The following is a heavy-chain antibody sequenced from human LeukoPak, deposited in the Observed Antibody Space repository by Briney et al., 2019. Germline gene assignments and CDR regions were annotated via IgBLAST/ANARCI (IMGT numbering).Heavy chain of an antibody. Sequence: GASVKVSCKTSGYTFTNYDINWVRQATGQGLEWMEWINPKSGRTGYAQKFQGRVTITRNTSISTAYMELSSLRSEDTAVYYCARETSSRYFDYWGQGTLLTVSS. CDR1: GYTFTNYD. CDR3: ARETSSRYFDY. CDR2: INPKSGRT. V-gene: IGHV1-8*03. J-gene: IGHJ4*02.